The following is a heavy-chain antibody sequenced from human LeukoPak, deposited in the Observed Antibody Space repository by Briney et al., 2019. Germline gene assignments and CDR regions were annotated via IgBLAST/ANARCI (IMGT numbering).Heavy chain of an antibody. CDR3: AKRGYQIDY. V-gene: IGHV1-69*06. Sequence: ASVTVSCKASGGTFSSYAISWVRQAPGQGLEWMGGIIPIFGTANYAQKFQGRVTITADKSTSTAYMELSSLRSEDTAVYYCAKRGYQIDYWGQGTLVTVSS. J-gene: IGHJ4*02. CDR2: IIPIFGTA. CDR1: GGTFSSYA. D-gene: IGHD2-2*01.